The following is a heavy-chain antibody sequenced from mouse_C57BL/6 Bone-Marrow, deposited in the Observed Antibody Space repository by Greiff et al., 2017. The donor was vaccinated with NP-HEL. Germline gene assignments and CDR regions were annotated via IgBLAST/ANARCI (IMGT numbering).Heavy chain of an antibody. Sequence: EVHLVESGGDLVKPGGSLKLSCAASGFTFSSYGMSWVRQTPDKRLEWVATISSGGSYTYYPDSMKGRFTISRDNAKNTLYLQMSSLKSEDTAMYYCARVYYGNLAWFAYWGQGTLVTVSA. V-gene: IGHV5-6*01. J-gene: IGHJ3*01. CDR2: ISSGGSYT. D-gene: IGHD2-1*01. CDR1: GFTFSSYG. CDR3: ARVYYGNLAWFAY.